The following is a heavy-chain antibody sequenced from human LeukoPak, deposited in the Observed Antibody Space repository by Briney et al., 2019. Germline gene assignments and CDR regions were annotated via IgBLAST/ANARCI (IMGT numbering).Heavy chain of an antibody. D-gene: IGHD1-26*01. CDR1: GFTFSSYS. CDR3: ARVGSYSGSYLDAFDI. V-gene: IGHV3-21*01. Sequence: PGGSLRLSCAASGFTFSSYSMNWVRQAPGKGLEWVSSISSSSSYIYYADSVKGRFTISRDNAKNSLYLQMNSLRAEDTAVYYCARVGSYSGSYLDAFDIWGQGTMVTVSS. CDR2: ISSSSSYI. J-gene: IGHJ3*02.